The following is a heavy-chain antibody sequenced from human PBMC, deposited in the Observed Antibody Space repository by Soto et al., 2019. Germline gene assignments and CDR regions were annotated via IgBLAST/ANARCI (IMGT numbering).Heavy chain of an antibody. CDR1: GGSISSGGYS. J-gene: IGHJ4*02. D-gene: IGHD6-19*01. Sequence: QLQLQESGSGLVKPSQTLSLNCAVSGGSISSGGYSWSWIRQPPGKGLEWIGYTYNSGSTYYNPSLKSRVSISVDRSKNQFSLKLSSVTAADTAVYDCARAGGLGAVAVDYWGQGTLVTVSS. V-gene: IGHV4-30-2*01. CDR3: ARAGGLGAVAVDY. CDR2: TYNSGST.